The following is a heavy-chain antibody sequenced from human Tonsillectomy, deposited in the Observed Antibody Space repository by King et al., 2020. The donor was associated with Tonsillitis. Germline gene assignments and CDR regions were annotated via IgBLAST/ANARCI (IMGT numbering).Heavy chain of an antibody. CDR2: VYSTGST. CDR1: RGSISSSPYY. V-gene: IGHV4-39*07. J-gene: IGHJ4*02. Sequence: MQLQESGPGLVKPPETLSLTCTVSRGSISSSPYYWGWIRQPPGKGLEWLGSVYSTGSTYYNSSLKSRVTISVDTSKNQFSLNLKSVTAADTAVYYCARNTGFCSGGTCYLPNLDSWSQGTLVTVSS. CDR3: ARNTGFCSGGTCYLPNLDS. D-gene: IGHD2-15*01.